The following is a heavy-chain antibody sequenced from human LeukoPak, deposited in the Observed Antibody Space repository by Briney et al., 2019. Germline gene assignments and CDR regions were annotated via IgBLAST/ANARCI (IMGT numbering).Heavy chain of an antibody. CDR3: ARDQRVLGGSYPYYYYYMDV. CDR1: GFTFNTHG. J-gene: IGHJ6*03. V-gene: IGHV3-30*02. CDR2: VEHDGTKK. D-gene: IGHD1-26*01. Sequence: PGGSLRLSCATSGFTFNTHGMHWVRQAPGKGPEWVAFVEHDGTKKYLDSVKGRFTISRDNSKNTLYLQMNSLRAEGTAVYYCARDQRVLGGSYPYYYYYMDVWGKGTTVTVSS.